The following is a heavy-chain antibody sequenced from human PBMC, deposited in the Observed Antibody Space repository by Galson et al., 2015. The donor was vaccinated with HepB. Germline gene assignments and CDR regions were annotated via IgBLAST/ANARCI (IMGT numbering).Heavy chain of an antibody. CDR1: GYIFTRYY. CDR2: INPSGGST. Sequence: SVKVSCKASGYIFTRYYMHWERQAPGQGLEWMGIINPSGGSTSYAQKFQGRVTMTRDTSTRTLYMELSSLRSEDTAIYYCARAAVGAPTQYFQHWGQGTLVTVSS. D-gene: IGHD1-26*01. V-gene: IGHV1-46*01. J-gene: IGHJ1*01. CDR3: ARAAVGAPTQYFQH.